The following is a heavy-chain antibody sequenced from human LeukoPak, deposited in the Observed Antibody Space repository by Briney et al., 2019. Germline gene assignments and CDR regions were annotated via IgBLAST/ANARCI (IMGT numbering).Heavy chain of an antibody. CDR2: ISSSSSTI. CDR3: ARVAKERVGGVYYFDY. V-gene: IGHV3-48*01. CDR1: GFTFSTYS. Sequence: GVSLRLSCAASGFTFSTYSMNWVRQAPGKGLEWVSYISSSSSTIYYVDSVKGRFTISRDNAKNSLYLQMNSLRAEDTAVYYCARVAKERVGGVYYFDYWGQGTLVTVSS. D-gene: IGHD1-1*01. J-gene: IGHJ4*02.